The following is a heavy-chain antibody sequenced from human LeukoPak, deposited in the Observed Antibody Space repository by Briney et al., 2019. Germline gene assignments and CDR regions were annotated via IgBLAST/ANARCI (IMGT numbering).Heavy chain of an antibody. Sequence: PGGSLRLSCAASGFTFSDYYMSWVRQAPGKGLEWVSVLYPGGYTYYADSVKGRFTISRDNSNNTLYLQMTSLRAEDTAVFSCARSVLATAGPDYWGQGTLVTVSS. CDR3: ARSVLATAGPDY. CDR2: LYPGGYT. CDR1: GFTFSDYY. D-gene: IGHD6-13*01. J-gene: IGHJ4*02. V-gene: IGHV3-66*01.